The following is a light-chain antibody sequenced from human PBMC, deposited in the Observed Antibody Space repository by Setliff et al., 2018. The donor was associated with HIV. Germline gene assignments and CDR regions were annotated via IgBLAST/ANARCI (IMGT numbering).Light chain of an antibody. V-gene: IGLV2-23*01. Sequence: ALTQPASVSGSPGQSITISCTGTSSDIGTYNLVSWYQQYPGKAPKLMIYDDSKRPSGLSNRFSGSKSGNTASLTISGLQAEDEADYYCCSYVGSATWVFGGGTKVTVL. CDR1: SSDIGTYNL. CDR3: CSYVGSATWV. J-gene: IGLJ2*01. CDR2: DDS.